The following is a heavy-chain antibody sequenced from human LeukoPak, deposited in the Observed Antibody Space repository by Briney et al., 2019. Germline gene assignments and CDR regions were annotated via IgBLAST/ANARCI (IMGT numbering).Heavy chain of an antibody. V-gene: IGHV1-46*01. Sequence: ASVKVSCKASGYTFTSYYMHWVRQAPGQGLEWMGIINPSGGSTSYAQKFQGRVTMTRDMSTSTVYMELSSLRSEDTAVYYCARDLGQQEVWFDPRGQGTLVTVSS. J-gene: IGHJ5*02. D-gene: IGHD7-27*01. CDR2: INPSGGST. CDR1: GYTFTSYY. CDR3: ARDLGQQEVWFDP.